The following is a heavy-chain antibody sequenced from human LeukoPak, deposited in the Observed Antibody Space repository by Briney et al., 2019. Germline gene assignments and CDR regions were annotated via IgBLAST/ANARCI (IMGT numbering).Heavy chain of an antibody. CDR2: INPNSGGT. Sequence: ASVKVSCKASGYTFTGYYMHWVRQAPGQGLEWMGWINPNSGGTNYAQKFQGRVTMTRDTSISTAYMELSRLRSDDTAVYYCARDLLYSSSWYDSVGNWFDPWGQGTLVTVSS. CDR1: GYTFTGYY. D-gene: IGHD6-13*01. J-gene: IGHJ5*02. CDR3: ARDLLYSSSWYDSVGNWFDP. V-gene: IGHV1-2*02.